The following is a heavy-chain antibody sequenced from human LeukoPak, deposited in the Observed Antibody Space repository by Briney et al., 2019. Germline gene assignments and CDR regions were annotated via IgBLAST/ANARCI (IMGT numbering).Heavy chain of an antibody. CDR1: GGSISSSSHY. D-gene: IGHD6-6*01. J-gene: IGHJ4*02. V-gene: IGHV4-39*01. CDR3: ARQRGSSSSYNGVDYFDY. Sequence: SETLSLTCTVSGGSISSSSHYWGWIRQPPGKGLEWIGSKYYSGSTYYNPTHKSRVTISVDTSKNQFSLKLTSVTAADTALYYCARQRGSSSSYNGVDYFDYWGQGTLVTASS. CDR2: KYYSGST.